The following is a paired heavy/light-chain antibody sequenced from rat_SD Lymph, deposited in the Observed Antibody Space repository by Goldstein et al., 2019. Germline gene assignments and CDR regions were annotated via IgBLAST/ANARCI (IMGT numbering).Light chain of an antibody. Sequence: DIVMTQSPFSLAVSEGEMVTINCKSSQSLLSSGNQKNYLAWYQQKPGQSPKLLIYYASTRQSGVPDRFIGSGSGTDFTLTISDVQAEDLADYYCLQHYSYPYTFGAGTKLELK. CDR1: QSLLSSGNQKNY. CDR2: YAS. J-gene: IGKJ2-3*01. CDR3: LQHYSYPYT. V-gene: IGKV8S9*01.
Heavy chain of an antibody. V-gene: IGHV5-34*01. D-gene: IGHD1-1*01. CDR2: ISSSSSYI. J-gene: IGHJ2*01. CDR3: ARHDYYYSADWYFDY. CDR1: GFTFSNYG. Sequence: EVQLVESGGGLVQPGRSLKLSCLASGFTFSNYGMNWIRQAPGKGLEWVASISSSSSYIYYADTVKGRFTISRDNAKNTLYLQMTSLRSEDTALYYCARHDYYYSADWYFDYWGQGVMVTVSS.